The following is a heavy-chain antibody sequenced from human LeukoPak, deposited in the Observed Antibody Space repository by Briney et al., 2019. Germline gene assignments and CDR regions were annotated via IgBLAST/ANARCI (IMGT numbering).Heavy chain of an antibody. CDR1: GFTFSDYY. D-gene: IGHD2-2*01. V-gene: IGHV3-11*06. CDR3: ARESYQLLGFGYYFDY. CDR2: ISSSSSYT. Sequence: GGSLRLSCAASGFTFSDYYMSWIRQAPGKGLEWVSYISSSSSYTNYADSVKGRFTISRENAKNSLYLQMNSLRAEDTAVYYCARESYQLLGFGYYFDYWGQGTLVTVSS. J-gene: IGHJ4*02.